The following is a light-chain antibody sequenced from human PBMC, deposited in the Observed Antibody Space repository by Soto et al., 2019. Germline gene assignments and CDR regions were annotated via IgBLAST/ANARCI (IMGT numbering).Light chain of an antibody. CDR2: IND. Sequence: QSVLTQPPSASGTPGQRITFSCSGSSSNIGDNPVNWYQQLPGAAPKLLIYINDQRPSGVPDRFSGSKSGTSASLAISGLQPEDEADYYCAAWDDSLNALFGTGTKVTVL. J-gene: IGLJ1*01. CDR1: SSNIGDNP. CDR3: AAWDDSLNAL. V-gene: IGLV1-44*01.